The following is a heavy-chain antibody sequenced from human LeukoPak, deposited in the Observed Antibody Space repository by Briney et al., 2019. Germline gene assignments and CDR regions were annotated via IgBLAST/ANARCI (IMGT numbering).Heavy chain of an antibody. CDR2: IKQDGSEK. Sequence: GGSLRLPCAAPGFTFSSYWMSWAGQPPGKGREGLAHIKQDGSEKNYVDSVKGRFTISRDNAKNSLLLQMDGLRAEDAAVYYCARDKMTGDSYFDYWGQGTLVTVSS. V-gene: IGHV3-7*01. CDR1: GFTFSSYW. J-gene: IGHJ4*02. D-gene: IGHD7-27*01. CDR3: ARDKMTGDSYFDY.